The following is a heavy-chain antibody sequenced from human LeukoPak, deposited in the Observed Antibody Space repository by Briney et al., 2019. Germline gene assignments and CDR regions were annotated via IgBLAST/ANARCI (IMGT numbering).Heavy chain of an antibody. Sequence: GGSLRLSCAASGFILSNYAMSWVRQAPGKGLEWVSGVSVSDSSTYYAESVKGRFTVSRDNSKNMLYLQMNSLRADDTALYYCGKDPNGDYIGAFDIWGQGTMVTVSS. V-gene: IGHV3-23*01. D-gene: IGHD4-17*01. CDR1: GFILSNYA. CDR3: GKDPNGDYIGAFDI. J-gene: IGHJ3*02. CDR2: VSVSDSST.